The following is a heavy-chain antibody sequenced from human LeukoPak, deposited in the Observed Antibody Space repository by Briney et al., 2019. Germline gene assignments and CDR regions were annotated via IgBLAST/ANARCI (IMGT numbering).Heavy chain of an antibody. CDR2: ISYDGSNK. V-gene: IGHV3-30*18. CDR1: GVTFTSYG. J-gene: IGHJ1*01. D-gene: IGHD6-13*01. CDR3: AKDTAATGIGYFQH. Sequence: PGGSLRLSCAASGVTFTSYGMHWVRQAPGKGLEWVAGISYDGSNKYYADSMKGRFTIFRNNSNNTMYLQMNSLRAEDTAVYYCAKDTAATGIGYFQHWGQGTLVTVSS.